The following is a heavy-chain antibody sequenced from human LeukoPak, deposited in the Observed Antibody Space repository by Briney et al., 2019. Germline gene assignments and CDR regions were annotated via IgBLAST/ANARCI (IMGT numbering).Heavy chain of an antibody. D-gene: IGHD3-16*01. CDR2: VWSDGNTK. CDR1: GLTFTNYG. CDR3: AGGLPFNYSMGV. V-gene: IGHV3-33*01. Sequence: PGGSLSFTCVASGLTFTNYGLHWVRQAPGQGLEWVAVVWSDGNTKYYADSVKGRFTISRDNSKNTLYLQISSLRAEDTAVYYCAGGLPFNYSMGVWGKGTTLTVSS. J-gene: IGHJ6*04.